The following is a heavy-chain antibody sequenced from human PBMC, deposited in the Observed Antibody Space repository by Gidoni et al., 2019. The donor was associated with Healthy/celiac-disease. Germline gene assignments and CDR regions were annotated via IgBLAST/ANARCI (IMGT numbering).Heavy chain of an antibody. J-gene: IGHJ3*02. CDR1: GGSISSSSYY. Sequence: QLQLQESGPGLVKPSETLSLTCTVSGGSISSSSYYWGWIRQPPGKGLEWIGSIYYSGSTYYNPSLKSRVTISVDTSKNQFSLKLSSVTAADTAVYYCARLIVGATTAFDIWGQGTMVTVSS. CDR3: ARLIVGATTAFDI. CDR2: IYYSGST. V-gene: IGHV4-39*01. D-gene: IGHD1-26*01.